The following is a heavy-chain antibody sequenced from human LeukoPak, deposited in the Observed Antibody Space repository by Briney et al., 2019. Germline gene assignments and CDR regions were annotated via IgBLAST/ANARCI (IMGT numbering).Heavy chain of an antibody. J-gene: IGHJ4*02. V-gene: IGHV3-23*01. CDR2: ISGSGGST. CDR3: AKTPRIQLWPHYFDY. D-gene: IGHD5-18*01. Sequence: GGSLRLSCAASGFTVGHYYMSWVRQAPGKGLEWVSAISGSGGSTYYADSVKGRFTISRDNSKNTLYLQMNSLRAEDTAVYHCAKTPRIQLWPHYFDYWGQGTLVTVSS. CDR1: GFTVGHYY.